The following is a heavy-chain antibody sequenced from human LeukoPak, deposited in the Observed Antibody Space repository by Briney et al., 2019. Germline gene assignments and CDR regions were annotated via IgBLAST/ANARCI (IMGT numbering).Heavy chain of an antibody. CDR1: GGSFSGYY. V-gene: IGHV4-34*01. CDR2: INHSGST. D-gene: IGHD3-16*01. Sequence: SETLSLTCAVYGGSFSGYYWSWIRQPPGKGLEWIGEINHSGSTNYNPSLKSRVIISVDTSKNQFSLKLSSVTAADTAVYYCAVQRWGTDYWGQGTLVTVSS. CDR3: AVQRWGTDY. J-gene: IGHJ4*02.